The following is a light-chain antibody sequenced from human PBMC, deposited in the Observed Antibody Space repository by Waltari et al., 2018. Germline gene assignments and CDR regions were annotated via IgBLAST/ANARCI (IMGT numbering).Light chain of an antibody. J-gene: IGKJ1*01. CDR3: QNYVRLPAT. CDR2: DAS. Sequence: EIVLTQSPDTLSLSPGERGILSCRASQSVGRSLTWYQQKPGQAPRLLIYDASRRAPGIPDRFSGSGSGTDFSLTISRLEPEDFAVYYCQNYVRLPATFGQGTKVEIK. CDR1: QSVGRS. V-gene: IGKV3-20*01.